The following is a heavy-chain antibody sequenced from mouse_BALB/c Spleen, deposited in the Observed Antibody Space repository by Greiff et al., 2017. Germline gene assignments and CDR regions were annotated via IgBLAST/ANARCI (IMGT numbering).Heavy chain of an antibody. Sequence: VQLQQSGPELVKPGASVKIPCKASGYTFTDYNMDWVKQSHGKSLEWIGDINPNNGGTIYNQKFKGKATLTVDKSSSTAYMELRSLTSEDTAVYYCARFITTVVAGDYAMDYWGQGTSVTVSS. D-gene: IGHD1-1*01. CDR2: INPNNGGT. V-gene: IGHV1-18*01. CDR3: ARFITTVVAGDYAMDY. CDR1: GYTFTDYN. J-gene: IGHJ4*01.